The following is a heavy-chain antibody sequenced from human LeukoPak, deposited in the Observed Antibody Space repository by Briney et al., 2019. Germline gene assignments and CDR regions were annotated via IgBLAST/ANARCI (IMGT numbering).Heavy chain of an antibody. CDR3: ARGGIAAAGTYYAFDI. D-gene: IGHD6-13*01. V-gene: IGHV1-69*01. J-gene: IGHJ3*02. Sequence: ASVTVSCTASGGTFSSYAISWVRQAPGQGLEWMGGIIPIFGTANYAQKFQGRVTITADESTSTAYMELSSLRSEDTAVYYCARGGIAAAGTYYAFDIWGQGTMVTVSS. CDR1: GGTFSSYA. CDR2: IIPIFGTA.